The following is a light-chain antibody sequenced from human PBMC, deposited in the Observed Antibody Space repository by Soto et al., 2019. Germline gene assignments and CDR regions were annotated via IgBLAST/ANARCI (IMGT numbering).Light chain of an antibody. J-gene: IGKJ1*01. CDR2: DAS. Sequence: EIVLTQSPVTLSLSPGERATLSCRASQSVSSSSLAWYQQKRGQAPRLLIHDASSRATGIPDRFSGSGSGTDFTLTISSLQSEDFAVYYCQQYNNWPTFGQGTKVDIK. V-gene: IGKV3D-20*02. CDR3: QQYNNWPT. CDR1: QSVSSSS.